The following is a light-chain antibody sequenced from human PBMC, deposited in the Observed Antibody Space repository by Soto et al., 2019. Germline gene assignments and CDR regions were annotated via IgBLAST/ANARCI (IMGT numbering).Light chain of an antibody. CDR2: AAS. V-gene: IGKV1-12*01. CDR1: QDIGTW. Sequence: DIQMTQYPSSESASVGDSVSITCPASQDIGTWVAWYQQKPGKAPSLLIYAASTLQIGVPSRFSGSGSGTDFDLTINSLQPEDIATYYCQQTNSFPRTFGQGTKVDIK. CDR3: QQTNSFPRT. J-gene: IGKJ1*01.